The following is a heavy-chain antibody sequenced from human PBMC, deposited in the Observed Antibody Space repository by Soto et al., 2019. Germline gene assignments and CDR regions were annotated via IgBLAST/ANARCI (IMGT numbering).Heavy chain of an antibody. J-gene: IGHJ5*02. D-gene: IGHD2-2*01. Sequence: QVQLVQSGAEVKKPGSSVKVSCKASGGTFSSYAISWVRQAPGQGLEWMGGIIPIFGTANYAQKFQGRVTITADESTSTAYMELSSLRSEDTAVYYCARGASIVLVPAAIPNWFDPWGQGTLVTVSS. CDR2: IIPIFGTA. CDR1: GGTFSSYA. V-gene: IGHV1-69*12. CDR3: ARGASIVLVPAAIPNWFDP.